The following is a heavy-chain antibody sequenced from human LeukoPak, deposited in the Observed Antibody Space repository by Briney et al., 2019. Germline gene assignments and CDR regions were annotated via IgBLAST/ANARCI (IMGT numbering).Heavy chain of an antibody. CDR2: ISSTSAHI. J-gene: IGHJ3*02. CDR3: TSRYCTTTNCYSFDN. D-gene: IGHD2-2*01. V-gene: IGHV3-21*01. CDR1: GFSFNTYS. Sequence: GGSLRLSCAASGFSFNTYSMNWVRQAPGKGLEWVSSISSTSAHIFCADSVKGRFSISRDNAKNSLYLQMNSLRVEDTAVYYCTSRYCTTTNCYSFDNWGHGTLVTVSS.